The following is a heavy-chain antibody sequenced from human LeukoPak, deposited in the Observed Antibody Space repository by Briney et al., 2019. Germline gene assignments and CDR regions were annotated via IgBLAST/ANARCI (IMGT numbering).Heavy chain of an antibody. J-gene: IGHJ4*02. V-gene: IGHV3-20*04. Sequence: GGSLRLSCAVSGFTFVDYGMSWVRQAPGKGLEWVSGINWNGGSTGYADSVKGRFTISRDNAKNSLYLQMNSLRAEDTALYYCARGRYYYDSSGYSHYFDYWGQGTLVTVSS. CDR1: GFTFVDYG. CDR3: ARGRYYYDSSGYSHYFDY. D-gene: IGHD3-22*01. CDR2: INWNGGST.